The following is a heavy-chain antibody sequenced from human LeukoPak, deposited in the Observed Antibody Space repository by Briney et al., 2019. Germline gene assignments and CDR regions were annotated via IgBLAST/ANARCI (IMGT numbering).Heavy chain of an antibody. CDR1: GGSISSYY. V-gene: IGHV4-59*12. Sequence: SETLSLTCTVSGGSISSYYWSWIRQPPGKGLEWIGYIYHSGSTYYNPSLKSRDTISVDRSKNQFSLKLSSVTAADTAVYYCARGLLEWPTSDYWGQGTLVTVSS. CDR3: ARGLLEWPTSDY. CDR2: IYHSGST. J-gene: IGHJ4*02. D-gene: IGHD3-3*01.